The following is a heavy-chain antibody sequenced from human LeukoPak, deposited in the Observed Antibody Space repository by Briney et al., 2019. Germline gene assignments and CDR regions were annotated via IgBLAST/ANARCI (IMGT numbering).Heavy chain of an antibody. D-gene: IGHD5-18*01. Sequence: SETLSLTCTVSGGSVSSSSSYWGWLRQAPGKGLEWIGSIYYSVNTYYNPSLKSRVTISVDTSKNQVFLNVSSVNAADTAVYYCATPRGYSYGYLDNWGQGTLVTVSS. CDR1: GGSVSSSSSY. CDR3: ATPRGYSYGYLDN. V-gene: IGHV4-39*01. J-gene: IGHJ4*02. CDR2: IYYSVNT.